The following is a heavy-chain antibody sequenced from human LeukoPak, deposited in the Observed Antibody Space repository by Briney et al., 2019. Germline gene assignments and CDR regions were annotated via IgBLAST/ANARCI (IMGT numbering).Heavy chain of an antibody. D-gene: IGHD5-18*01. Sequence: SVKVSCKASGYTLTNYAISWLRQAPGQERKGVGWIIPIFCKAHFAHIFQGRVTITAEHSTRTAYMELSSLSSQGTGVYYLQSWIEQNVAFDIWGQGTMVTVSS. CDR2: IIPIFCKA. CDR3: QSWIEQNVAFDI. CDR1: GYTLTNYA. V-gene: IGHV1-69*13. J-gene: IGHJ3*02.